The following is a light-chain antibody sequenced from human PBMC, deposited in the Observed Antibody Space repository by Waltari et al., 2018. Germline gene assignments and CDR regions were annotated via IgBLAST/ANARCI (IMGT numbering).Light chain of an antibody. CDR2: GAP. V-gene: IGKV3-15*01. CDR3: QQYNDWLT. J-gene: IGKJ4*01. CDR1: QSVRSN. Sequence: ETVVTQSPATLSMSPGERATLSCRASQSVRSNLAWYQQKPGQAPRLLIYGAPTRATGIPARFSGSGSGTEFTLTISSLQSEDFALYYCQQYNDWLTFGGGTKVEIK.